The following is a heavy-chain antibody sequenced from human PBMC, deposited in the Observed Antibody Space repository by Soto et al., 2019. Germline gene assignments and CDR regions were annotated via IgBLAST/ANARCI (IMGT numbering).Heavy chain of an antibody. CDR2: ISGSGGST. J-gene: IGHJ5*02. V-gene: IGHV3-23*01. D-gene: IGHD1-1*01. CDR3: VSSQNDFFPTGLYP. CDR1: GFTFSSYA. Sequence: GGSLRLSCAASGFTFSSYAMSWVRQAPGKGLEWVSAISGSGGSTYYADSVKGRFTISRDNSKNTLYLQMNSLRAEDTAVYYWVSSQNDFFPTGLYPRARETALPVSS.